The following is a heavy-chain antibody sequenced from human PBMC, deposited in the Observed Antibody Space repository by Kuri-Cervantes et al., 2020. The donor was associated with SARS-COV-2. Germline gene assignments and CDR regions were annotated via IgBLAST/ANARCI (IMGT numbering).Heavy chain of an antibody. CDR2: ISYDGSNK. CDR3: ARAEKRTIFGVVNYYYYGMDV. J-gene: IGHJ6*02. V-gene: IGHV3-30*03. D-gene: IGHD3-3*01. Sequence: GGSLRLSCAASGFTSSSYGMHWVRQAPGKGLEWEAVISYDGSNKYYADSVKGRFTISRDNSKNTLYLQMNSLRAEDTAVYYCARAEKRTIFGVVNYYYYGMDVWGQGTTVTVSS. CDR1: GFTSSSYG.